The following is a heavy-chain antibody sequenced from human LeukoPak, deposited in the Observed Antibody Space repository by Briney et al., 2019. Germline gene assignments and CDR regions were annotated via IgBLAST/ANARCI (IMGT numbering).Heavy chain of an antibody. D-gene: IGHD3-16*01. CDR2: VIPIFGTA. J-gene: IGHJ6*02. Sequence: ASVKVSCKASGNSISNYAVSWVRQAPGQGFEWMGGVIPIFGTADYAQKFQGRVTITADQSTSATYMALSSLKSEDTATYYCTTRACHAGGCSSSFYYYYGLHFWGQGTTVSVSS. V-gene: IGHV1-69*13. CDR3: TTRACHAGGCSSSFYYYYGLHF. CDR1: GNSISNYA.